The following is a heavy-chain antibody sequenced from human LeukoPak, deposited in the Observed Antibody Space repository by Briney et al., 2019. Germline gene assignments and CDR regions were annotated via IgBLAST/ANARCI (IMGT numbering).Heavy chain of an antibody. CDR2: ISYDGSNK. D-gene: IGHD2-2*01. CDR1: GFTFSSYG. CDR3: AKEILDIVVVPAASWYCYGMDV. Sequence: GGSLRLSCAASGFTFSSYGMHWVRQAPGKGLEWVAVISYDGSNKYYADSVKGRFTISRDNSKNTPYLQMNSLRAEDTAVYYCAKEILDIVVVPAASWYCYGMDVWGQGTTVTVSS. J-gene: IGHJ6*02. V-gene: IGHV3-30*18.